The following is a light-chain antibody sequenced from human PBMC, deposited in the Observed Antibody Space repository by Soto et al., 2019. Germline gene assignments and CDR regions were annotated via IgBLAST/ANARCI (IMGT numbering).Light chain of an antibody. J-gene: IGLJ3*02. Sequence: QPVLTQPPSASGTPGQRVTISCSGSASNIGHNSVNWYRQLPATAPNVLIYRNHQRPSGVPDRFSGSKSGTSASLAISGLQSEDEAEYYCATWDDSLSAWVFGGGTKLTVL. V-gene: IGLV1-44*01. CDR1: ASNIGHNS. CDR3: ATWDDSLSAWV. CDR2: RNH.